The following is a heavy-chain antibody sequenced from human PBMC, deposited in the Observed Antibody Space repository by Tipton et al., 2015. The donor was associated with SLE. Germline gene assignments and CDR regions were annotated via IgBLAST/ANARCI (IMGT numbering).Heavy chain of an antibody. D-gene: IGHD3-10*01. CDR2: IYYSGST. CDR1: GGSISSYY. J-gene: IGHJ4*02. Sequence: LRLSCTVSGGSISSYYWSWIRQPPGKGLEWIGYIYYSGSTNYNPSLKSRATISVDTSKNRFSLKLSSVTAADTAVYYCASLEHGSGRDYWGQGTLVTVSS. V-gene: IGHV4-59*01. CDR3: ASLEHGSGRDY.